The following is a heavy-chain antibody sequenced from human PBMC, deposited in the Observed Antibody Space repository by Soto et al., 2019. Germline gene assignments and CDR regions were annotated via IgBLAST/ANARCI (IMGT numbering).Heavy chain of an antibody. J-gene: IGHJ4*02. CDR1: GYTFTGYY. Sequence: ASVKVSCKASGYTFTGYYMHWVRQAPGQGLEWMGWINPNSGVTKYAQKFQGWVTMTRDTSISTAYMELSSLRSDDTAVYYCARRGKSIDYWGQGTLVTVSS. V-gene: IGHV1-2*04. CDR2: INPNSGVT. CDR3: ARRGKSIDY. D-gene: IGHD2-15*01.